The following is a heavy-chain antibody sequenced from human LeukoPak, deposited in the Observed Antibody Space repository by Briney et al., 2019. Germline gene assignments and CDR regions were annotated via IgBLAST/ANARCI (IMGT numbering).Heavy chain of an antibody. D-gene: IGHD5-18*01. V-gene: IGHV4-59*01. CDR3: ARVFRGYSYGPFDY. Sequence: SETLSLTRTVTGGSNSHYYWSWLRQPPGKGRAGIGYIYSSGSHTYNPSLKSRVTISVDTSKNQFSLKLSSVTAADTAVYYCARVFRGYSYGPFDYWGQGTLVTVSS. J-gene: IGHJ4*02. CDR1: GGSNSHYY. CDR2: IYSSGSH.